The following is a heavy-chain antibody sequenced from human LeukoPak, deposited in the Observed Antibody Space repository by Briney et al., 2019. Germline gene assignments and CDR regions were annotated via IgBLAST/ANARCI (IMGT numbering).Heavy chain of an antibody. J-gene: IGHJ4*02. CDR3: ARLGGSPGTVPGFSY. V-gene: IGHV4-38-2*01. D-gene: IGHD3-16*01. CDR1: GYSISSGYY. Sequence: ASETLSLTCAVSGYSISSGYYWGWIRQPPGKGLEWIGSIYHSGSTYYNPSLKSRVTISVDTSKNQFSLKLSSVTAADTAMYYCARLGGSPGTVPGFSYWGQGTLVTVSS. CDR2: IYHSGST.